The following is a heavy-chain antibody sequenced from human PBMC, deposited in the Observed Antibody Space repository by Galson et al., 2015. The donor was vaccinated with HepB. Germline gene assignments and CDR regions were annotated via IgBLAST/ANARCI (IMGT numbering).Heavy chain of an antibody. Sequence: SLRLSCAASGFTFSSYAMHWVRQAPGKGLEWVAVISYDGSNKYYADSVKGRFTISRDNSKSTLYLQMNSLRAEDTAVYYCARDSLQQLVAPYYYGMDVWGQGTTVTVSS. CDR1: GFTFSSYA. J-gene: IGHJ6*02. CDR3: ARDSLQQLVAPYYYGMDV. D-gene: IGHD6-13*01. V-gene: IGHV3-30*04. CDR2: ISYDGSNK.